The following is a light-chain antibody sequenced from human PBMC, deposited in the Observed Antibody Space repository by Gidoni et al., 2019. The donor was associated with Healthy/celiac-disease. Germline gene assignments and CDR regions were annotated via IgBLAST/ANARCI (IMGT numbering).Light chain of an antibody. CDR1: QSVSSSY. CDR3: QQYGSSPPA. V-gene: IGKV3-20*01. CDR2: GAS. J-gene: IGKJ4*01. Sequence: DIVLTQSPGTLSLSPGERATLSCRASQSVSSSYLAWYQQKPGQAPRLLIYGASSRATGIPDRFSGSGSGTDFTLTISRLEPEDFAVYYCQQYGSSPPAFXGXTKVXIK.